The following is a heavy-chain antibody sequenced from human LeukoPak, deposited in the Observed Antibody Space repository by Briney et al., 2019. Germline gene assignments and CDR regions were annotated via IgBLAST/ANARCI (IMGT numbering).Heavy chain of an antibody. J-gene: IGHJ4*02. CDR1: GFTFSNYW. CDR2: IKEDGSEK. V-gene: IGHV3-7*01. Sequence: GGSLGLSCAASGFTFSNYWMSWVRQAPGKGLEWVANIKEDGSEKYYVDSVKGRFTISRDNARNSLYLQMNSLRAEDTAVYYCASGRQLGYWGQGTLVTVSS. D-gene: IGHD6-13*01. CDR3: ASGRQLGY.